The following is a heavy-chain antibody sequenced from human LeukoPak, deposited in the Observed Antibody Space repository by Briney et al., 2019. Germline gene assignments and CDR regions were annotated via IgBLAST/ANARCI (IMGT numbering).Heavy chain of an antibody. V-gene: IGHV3-21*01. D-gene: IGHD3-16*01. CDR1: GFPFSGYS. J-gene: IGHJ4*02. CDR3: ARDWGGDGVFDY. CDR2: ISSSSSYI. Sequence: GGSLRLSCAASGFPFSGYSMNWVRQAQGKGLEWVSSISSSSSYIYYADSVKGRFTISRDNAKNSLYLQVNSLRAEDTAVYYCARDWGGDGVFDYWGQGTLVTVSS.